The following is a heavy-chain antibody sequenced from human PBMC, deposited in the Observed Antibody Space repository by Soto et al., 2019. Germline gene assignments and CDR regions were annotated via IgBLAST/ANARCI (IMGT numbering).Heavy chain of an antibody. CDR1: GGSINSYY. V-gene: IGHV4-59*12. Sequence: SETLSLTCSVSGGSINSYYWSWIRQPPGKGLEWVGYIYYTGSTNYNPSLKSRVTISVDTSKNQFSLKLTSVTAADTAVYYCARAAHYLYGSGNRGSTAMDVWGKGTTVTVSS. D-gene: IGHD3-10*01. CDR2: IYYTGST. J-gene: IGHJ6*03. CDR3: ARAAHYLYGSGNRGSTAMDV.